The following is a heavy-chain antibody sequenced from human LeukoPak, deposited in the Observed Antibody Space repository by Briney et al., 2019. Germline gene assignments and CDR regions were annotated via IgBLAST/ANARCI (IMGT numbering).Heavy chain of an antibody. J-gene: IGHJ3*02. D-gene: IGHD3-10*01. V-gene: IGHV4-59*01. Sequence: KPSETLSLTCTVSGTSITSYYWNWIRQAPGQGPEWIGYGHYSGSTNYNPSLKSRVTISVDTSKNQFSLKLSSVTAADTAVYYCAISMTYYYGSGSYSSHDAFDIWGQGTMVTVSS. CDR3: AISMTYYYGSGSYSSHDAFDI. CDR2: GHYSGST. CDR1: GTSITSYY.